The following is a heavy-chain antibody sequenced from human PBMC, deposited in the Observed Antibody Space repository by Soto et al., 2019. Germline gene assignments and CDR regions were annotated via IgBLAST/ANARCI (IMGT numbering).Heavy chain of an antibody. CDR2: ISYDGNSK. V-gene: IGHV3-30*03. Sequence: QVPLVESGGGVVQPGRSLRLSCAASGFTFYTSALHWVRQAPGKGLEWVTFISYDGNSKYYTDSVKGRFTISIDNSKNTPYLQMNSLRAEDTAVYYCAMRVGATDYWGQGTLVSVSS. CDR1: GFTFYTSA. J-gene: IGHJ4*02. D-gene: IGHD1-26*01. CDR3: AMRVGATDY.